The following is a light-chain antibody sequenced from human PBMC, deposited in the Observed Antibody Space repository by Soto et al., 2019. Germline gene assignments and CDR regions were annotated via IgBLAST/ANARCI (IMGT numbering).Light chain of an antibody. CDR2: AAS. V-gene: IGKV1-39*02. CDR3: QKYNRWPYT. J-gene: IGKJ2*01. CDR1: QNIRNY. Sequence: DIQMTQSPSSLSASVGDRVTITCRASQNIRNYLNWYQQRPGKTPNLLVYAASNLRSGVPSRFSGSGSGTDFTLTISSLQPEDFAVYYCQKYNRWPYTFGQGTELEIK.